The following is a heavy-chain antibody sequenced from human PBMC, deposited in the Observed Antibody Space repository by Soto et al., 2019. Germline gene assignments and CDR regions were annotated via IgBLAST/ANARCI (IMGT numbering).Heavy chain of an antibody. D-gene: IGHD3-22*01. CDR2: ISGSGGST. Sequence: PGGSLRLSCAASGFTFSSYAMSWVRQAPGKGLEWVSAISGSGGSTYYADSVKGRFTISRDNSKNTLYLQMNSLRAEDTAVYYCAKLRSGIVVVIPRENWFDPWGQGTLVTVSS. CDR1: GFTFSSYA. CDR3: AKLRSGIVVVIPRENWFDP. V-gene: IGHV3-23*01. J-gene: IGHJ5*02.